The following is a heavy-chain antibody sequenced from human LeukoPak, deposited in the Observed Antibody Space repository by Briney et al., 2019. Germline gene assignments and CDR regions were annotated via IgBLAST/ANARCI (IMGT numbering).Heavy chain of an antibody. CDR2: VGGSGGST. CDR1: GFSFRDYA. CDR3: ARARIAGFDY. D-gene: IGHD2/OR15-2a*01. V-gene: IGHV3-23*01. Sequence: PGGSLRLSCEASGFSFRDYAMNWVRQAPGKGLEWVASVGGSGGSTYYADSVKGRFTISRDNSKNTLYLQMNSLRAEDTAVYYCARARIAGFDYWGQGTLVTVSS. J-gene: IGHJ4*02.